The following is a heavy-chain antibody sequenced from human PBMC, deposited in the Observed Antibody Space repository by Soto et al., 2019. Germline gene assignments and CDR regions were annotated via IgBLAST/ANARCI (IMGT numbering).Heavy chain of an antibody. CDR2: IYSSGST. Sequence: SETLSLTCRVSGGSIRNYYWSWIRQSPGKGPVWIGHIYSSGSTKYNPSLQSRVSISSDTSNNQFSLQLNSVTPEDTAVYYCARDKGSIVGATMFDYWGQGTLVTVSS. D-gene: IGHD1-26*01. CDR1: GGSIRNYY. V-gene: IGHV4-59*12. J-gene: IGHJ4*02. CDR3: ARDKGSIVGATMFDY.